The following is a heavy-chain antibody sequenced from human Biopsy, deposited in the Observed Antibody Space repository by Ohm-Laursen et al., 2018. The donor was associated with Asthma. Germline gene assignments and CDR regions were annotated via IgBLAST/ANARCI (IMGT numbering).Heavy chain of an antibody. Sequence: GSSVKVSCKASGGTFSTFTITWVRQAPGQALEWMGGILPILGTSNYAQKFQGRVTITADESTRTAYMELSSLRSEDTAVYYCATPPVGSISYFDFWGQGTLVTVSS. CDR2: ILPILGTS. CDR3: ATPPVGSISYFDF. CDR1: GGTFSTFT. J-gene: IGHJ4*02. V-gene: IGHV1-69*01. D-gene: IGHD1-26*01.